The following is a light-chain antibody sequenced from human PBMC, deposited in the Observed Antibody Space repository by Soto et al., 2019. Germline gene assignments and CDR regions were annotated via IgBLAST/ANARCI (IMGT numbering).Light chain of an antibody. V-gene: IGKV1-5*01. Sequence: DIQMAQSPSTLSASVGDVVTIACRASRSISPWLAWYQQKPGKPPKLLIYGASSLAAGVPSRFSGSGSGKDFTLTISSLQPDDFASYYCKQYSSSTKFGQGTKVDIK. CDR2: GAS. CDR1: RSISPW. J-gene: IGKJ1*01. CDR3: KQYSSSTK.